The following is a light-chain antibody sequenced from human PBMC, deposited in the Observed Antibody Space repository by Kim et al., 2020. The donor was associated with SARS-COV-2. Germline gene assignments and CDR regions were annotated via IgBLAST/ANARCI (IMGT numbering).Light chain of an antibody. CDR3: QHYVNWPLT. CDR1: RSVSSH. V-gene: IGKV3-15*01. CDR2: GAS. J-gene: IGKJ4*01. Sequence: EIVMTQSPATLSVSPGERATLSCRASRSVSSHLACYQQKPGQGPRLLIYGASTRATGVPDRFSGSGSGTDFTLTISSLHSEDFAVYYCQHYVNWPLTFGGGTKVDIK.